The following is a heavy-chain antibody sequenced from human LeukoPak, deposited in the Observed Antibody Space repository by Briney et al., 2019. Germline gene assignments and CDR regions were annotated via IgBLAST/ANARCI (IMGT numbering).Heavy chain of an antibody. Sequence: ASVKVSCKASGYTFTGYYMHWVRQAPGQGLEWMGWINPNSGGTNYAQKFQGRVTMTRDTSISTAYMELSRLRSDDTAVYYCARARLAVAGTNFLGYWGQGTLVTVSS. D-gene: IGHD6-19*01. J-gene: IGHJ4*02. CDR3: ARARLAVAGTNFLGY. CDR1: GYTFTGYY. V-gene: IGHV1-2*02. CDR2: INPNSGGT.